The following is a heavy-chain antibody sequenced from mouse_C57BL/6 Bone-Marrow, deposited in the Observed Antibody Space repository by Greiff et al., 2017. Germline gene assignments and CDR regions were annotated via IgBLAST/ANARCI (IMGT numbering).Heavy chain of an antibody. V-gene: IGHV5-6*01. CDR2: ISSGGSYT. CDR3: ARRSYYYGSHDY. CDR1: GFTFSSYG. J-gene: IGHJ2*01. Sequence: EVQGVESGGDLVKPGGSLKLSCAASGFTFSSYGLSCVRQTPDKRLAWVATISSGGSYTYYPDSVKGRFTISRDNAKNTLYLQMSSLKSEDTAMYYCARRSYYYGSHDYWGQGNTLTVSS. D-gene: IGHD1-1*01.